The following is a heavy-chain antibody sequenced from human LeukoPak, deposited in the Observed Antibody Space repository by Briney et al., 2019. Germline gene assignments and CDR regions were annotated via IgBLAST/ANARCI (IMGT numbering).Heavy chain of an antibody. CDR1: GFTFSSYA. CDR2: ISYDGSNK. D-gene: IGHD3-22*01. Sequence: PGRSLRLSCAASGFTFSSYAMHWVRQAPGKGLEWVAVISYDGSNKYYADSVKGRFTISRDNSKNTLYLQMNSLRAEDTAVHYCASWYAGYYDSSGFDYWGQGTLVTVSS. V-gene: IGHV3-30*01. J-gene: IGHJ4*02. CDR3: ASWYAGYYDSSGFDY.